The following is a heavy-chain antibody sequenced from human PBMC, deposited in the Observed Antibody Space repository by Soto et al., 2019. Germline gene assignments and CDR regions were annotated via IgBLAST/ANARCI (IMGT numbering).Heavy chain of an antibody. Sequence: HPGGSLRLSCSASGFTFNNYAMHWVRQAPGKGLEYISGISNNGGDIYYADSVKGRFIVSRDKSKDTLYLQMRSLRAADTAVYYCVKGNNYGIMNWFDSWGQGTLVTVSS. CDR1: GFTFNNYA. V-gene: IGHV3-64D*06. CDR2: ISNNGGDI. CDR3: VKGNNYGIMNWFDS. J-gene: IGHJ5*01. D-gene: IGHD4-17*01.